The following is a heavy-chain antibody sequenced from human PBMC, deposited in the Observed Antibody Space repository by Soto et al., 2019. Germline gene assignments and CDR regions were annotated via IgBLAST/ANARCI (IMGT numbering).Heavy chain of an antibody. Sequence: PAETLSHTCTVSGCSICSGGYYWSWIRQHPGKGLEWIGYIYYSGSTYYNPSLKSRVTISVDTSKNQFSLKLSSVTAADTAVYYCARDRSVEYYDFWSGPGWFDPWGQGTLVTVSS. V-gene: IGHV4-31*03. CDR2: IYYSGST. D-gene: IGHD3-3*01. CDR3: ARDRSVEYYDFWSGPGWFDP. CDR1: GCSICSGGYY. J-gene: IGHJ5*02.